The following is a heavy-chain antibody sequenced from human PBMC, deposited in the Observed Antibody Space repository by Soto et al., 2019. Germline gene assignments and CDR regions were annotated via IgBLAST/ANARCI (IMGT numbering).Heavy chain of an antibody. CDR1: GFAFSSHP. CDR3: ARRAIGSSRAFDI. Sequence: GGSLRLSCAASGFAFSSHPMSWVRQAPEKGLEWVSGISDSGGLTYNADSVKGRFTISRDNSKNTLYLQMNSLRAEDTAVYYCARRAIGSSRAFDIWGQGTMVTVS. V-gene: IGHV3-23*01. J-gene: IGHJ3*02. CDR2: ISDSGGLT. D-gene: IGHD3-10*01.